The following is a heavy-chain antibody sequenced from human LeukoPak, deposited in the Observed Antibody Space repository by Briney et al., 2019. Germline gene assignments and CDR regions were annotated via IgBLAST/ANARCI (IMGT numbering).Heavy chain of an antibody. CDR3: ARDGAYCGGDCYHLLDY. D-gene: IGHD2-21*02. CDR1: GYTFTSYY. V-gene: IGHV1-46*01. Sequence: GSSVKVSCKASGYTFTSYYMHWVRQAPGQGLEWMGIINPSGGSTSYAQKFQGRVTMTRDTSTSTVYMELSSLRSEDTAVYYCARDGAYCGGDCYHLLDYWGQGTLVTVSS. CDR2: INPSGGST. J-gene: IGHJ4*02.